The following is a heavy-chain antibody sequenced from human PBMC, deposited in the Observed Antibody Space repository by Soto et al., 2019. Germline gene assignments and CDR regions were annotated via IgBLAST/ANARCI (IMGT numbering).Heavy chain of an antibody. CDR2: FNPILSFS. D-gene: IGHD3-10*01. Sequence: QVQLVQSGAEVKKPGSSVKVSCKASGDTFNFYTINWVQQAPGLGLEWMGRFNPILSFSTIALKFQGRVTLTAEKSTSTAYMVLRSLTSEDPDIYYCATSIGSGSRALDYWGQGALVTVSS. V-gene: IGHV1-69*02. CDR1: GDTFNFYT. CDR3: ATSIGSGSRALDY. J-gene: IGHJ4*02.